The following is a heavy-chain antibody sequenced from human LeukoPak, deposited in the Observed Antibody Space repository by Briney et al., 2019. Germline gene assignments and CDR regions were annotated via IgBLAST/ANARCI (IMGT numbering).Heavy chain of an antibody. V-gene: IGHV3-23*01. CDR1: GFTFSSYA. J-gene: IGHJ5*02. Sequence: GGSLRLSSAASGFTFSSYAMSWVRQAPGKGLEWVSAISGSGGSTSYADSVKGRFTISRDNSKNTLYLQMNSLRAEDTAVYYCAKDPTLAYCGGDCPINWFDPWGQGTLVTVSS. D-gene: IGHD2-21*02. CDR3: AKDPTLAYCGGDCPINWFDP. CDR2: ISGSGGST.